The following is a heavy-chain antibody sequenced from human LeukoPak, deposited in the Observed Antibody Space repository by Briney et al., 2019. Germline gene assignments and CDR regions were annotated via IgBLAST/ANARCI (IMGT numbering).Heavy chain of an antibody. Sequence: GSLRLSCAASGFIFTDYWMHLVRQAPGKELVWVARIRGDGRATTYADSVKGRFTISRDNAMNTVFLQMKSLRAEDTGIYYCARFYFPEEHDRAWYEAHWGQGIRVTVS. D-gene: IGHD6-19*01. CDR2: IRGDGRAT. CDR3: ARFYFPEEHDRAWYEAH. J-gene: IGHJ4*02. V-gene: IGHV3-74*01. CDR1: GFIFTDYW.